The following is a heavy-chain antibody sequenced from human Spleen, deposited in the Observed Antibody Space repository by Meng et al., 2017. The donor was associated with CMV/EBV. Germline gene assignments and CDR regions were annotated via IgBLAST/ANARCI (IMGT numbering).Heavy chain of an antibody. Sequence: SVKVSCKTSGYTFTSYCMHWVRQAPGQGLEWMGGIIPNFGTVNYAQKFQGRVTIITDESTSTAYMGLSSLTSDDTAVYYCASREVVIAIGYYYYGMDVWGQGTTVTVSS. J-gene: IGHJ6*02. D-gene: IGHD2-21*01. CDR3: ASREVVIAIGYYYYGMDV. CDR2: IIPNFGTV. V-gene: IGHV1-69*05. CDR1: GYTFTSYC.